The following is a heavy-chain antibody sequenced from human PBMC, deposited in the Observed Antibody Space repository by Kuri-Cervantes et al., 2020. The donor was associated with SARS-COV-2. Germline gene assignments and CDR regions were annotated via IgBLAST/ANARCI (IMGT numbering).Heavy chain of an antibody. D-gene: IGHD3-3*01. V-gene: IGHV4-61*08. CDR3: ARAGEWLFGDAFDI. CDR2: IYYSGST. J-gene: IGHJ3*02. CDR1: GGSISSGDYY. Sequence: ESLKISCTVPGGSISSGDYYWSWIRQPPGKGLEWIGYIYYSGSTNYNPSLKSRVTISVDTSKNQFSLKLSSVTAADTAVYYCARAGEWLFGDAFDIWGQGTMVTVSS.